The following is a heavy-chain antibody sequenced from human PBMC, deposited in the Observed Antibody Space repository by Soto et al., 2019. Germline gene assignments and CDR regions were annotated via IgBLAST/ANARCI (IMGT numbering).Heavy chain of an antibody. CDR3: AHRVLRTVFGLVTTTAIYFDF. D-gene: IGHD3-3*01. CDR1: GFSLTTSGVG. Sequence: QITLNESGPTQVKPRQTLTLTCTFSGFSLTTSGVGVGWIRQSPGKAPEWLALIYWDDDKRYSPSLKSRLTITRDTSKTQVVLTMADLDPADTATYYCAHRVLRTVFGLVTTTAIYFDFWGQGTTVAVSS. V-gene: IGHV2-5*02. CDR2: IYWDDDK. J-gene: IGHJ4*02.